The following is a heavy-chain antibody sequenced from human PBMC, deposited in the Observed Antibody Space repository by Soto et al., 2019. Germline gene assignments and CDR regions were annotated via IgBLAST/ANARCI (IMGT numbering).Heavy chain of an antibody. CDR3: ARGGHPYCDILTGSPYWYFNH. D-gene: IGHD3-9*01. J-gene: IGHJ2*01. Sequence: SETLSLTCTASAGSISSYYWSWIRQPPGKGLEWIGYIFYSGKIDYNPSLKSRVTMSVDMSKNQISLKLTSVSAADTAVYYCARGGHPYCDILTGSPYWYFNHCGRGTLVTVS. V-gene: IGHV4-59*01. CDR1: AGSISSYY. CDR2: IFYSGKI.